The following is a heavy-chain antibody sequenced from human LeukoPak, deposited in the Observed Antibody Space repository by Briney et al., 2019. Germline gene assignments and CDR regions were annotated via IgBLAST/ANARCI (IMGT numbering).Heavy chain of an antibody. CDR1: GGSFSGYY. J-gene: IGHJ6*02. CDR3: ARDRRYYGSGSYRSYYYYGMDV. Sequence: PSETLSLSCAVYGGSFSGYYWSWIRQPAGKGLEWIGEINHSGSTNYNPSLKSRVTISVDTSKNQFSLKLSSVTAADTAVYYCARDRRYYGSGSYRSYYYYGMDVWGQGTTVTVSS. V-gene: IGHV4-34*01. D-gene: IGHD3-10*01. CDR2: INHSGST.